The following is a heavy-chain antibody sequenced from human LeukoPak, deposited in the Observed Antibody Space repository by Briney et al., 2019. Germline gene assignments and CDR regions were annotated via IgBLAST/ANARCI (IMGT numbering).Heavy chain of an antibody. Sequence: SETLSLTCTVSGDSISSYYWSWIRQPPGMGLEWIGYIYYSGITNYNPSLKSRVSISVDTSKNQFSLKLSSVTAADTAVYYCARRGLYDSTGYYSFDYWGLGSLVTVSS. J-gene: IGHJ4*02. CDR2: IYYSGIT. CDR1: GDSISSYY. V-gene: IGHV4-59*08. CDR3: ARRGLYDSTGYYSFDY. D-gene: IGHD3-22*01.